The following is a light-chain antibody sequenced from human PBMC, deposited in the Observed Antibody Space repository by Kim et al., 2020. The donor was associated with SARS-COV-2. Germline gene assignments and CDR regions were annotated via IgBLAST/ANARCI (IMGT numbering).Light chain of an antibody. J-gene: IGLJ3*02. CDR3: FSAADNNWV. CDR2: KDY. CDR1: ILAKKY. V-gene: IGLV3-27*01. Sequence: SVSPGQTARITCSGNILAKKYARWFQQKPDQAPVLVIYKDYERPSGIPERFSGSSSGTTVTLTISGAQVEDEADYYCFSAADNNWVFGGGTQLTVL.